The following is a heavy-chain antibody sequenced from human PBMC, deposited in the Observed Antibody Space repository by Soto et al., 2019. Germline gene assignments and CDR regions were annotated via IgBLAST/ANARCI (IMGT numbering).Heavy chain of an antibody. Sequence: QVQLQESGPGLVKPSQTLSLTCTVSGDSISSGGYYWNWIRQHPGKGLEWLGYIYYSGTTYYNPSLKSRVTLSVDTSKNQFSLKLSSVTAADTAVYYCARDYYGDFDYWGQGTLVTVSS. CDR2: IYYSGTT. D-gene: IGHD1-26*01. CDR3: ARDYYGDFDY. J-gene: IGHJ4*02. CDR1: GDSISSGGYY. V-gene: IGHV4-31*03.